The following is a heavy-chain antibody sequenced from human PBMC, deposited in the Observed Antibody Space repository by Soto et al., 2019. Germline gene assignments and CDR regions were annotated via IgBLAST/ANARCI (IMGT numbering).Heavy chain of an antibody. D-gene: IGHD3-10*01. CDR3: ARGAMVRGNYYYYYMDV. V-gene: IGHV4-59*01. CDR2: IYYSGST. Sequence: SETLSLTCIVSGDSISSYYWSWIRQPPGKGLEWIGYIYYSGSTNYNPSLKSRVTISVDTSKNQFSLKLSSVTAADTAVYYCARGAMVRGNYYYYYMDVWGKGTTVTVSS. J-gene: IGHJ6*03. CDR1: GDSISSYY.